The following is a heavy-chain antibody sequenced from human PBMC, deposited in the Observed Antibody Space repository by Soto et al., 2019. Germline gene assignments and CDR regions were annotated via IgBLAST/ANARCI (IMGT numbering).Heavy chain of an antibody. CDR3: ARHSTNWNYN. CDR2: IIPIFGTA. J-gene: IGHJ4*02. D-gene: IGHD1-7*01. CDR1: GGTFSSYA. V-gene: IGHV1-69*06. Sequence: ASVKVSCKASGGTFSSYAISWVRQAPGQGLEWMGGIIPIFGTANYSPSFQGHVTISADKSISTAYLQWNSLKASDTAMYYCARHSTNWNYNWGQGTLVTVSS.